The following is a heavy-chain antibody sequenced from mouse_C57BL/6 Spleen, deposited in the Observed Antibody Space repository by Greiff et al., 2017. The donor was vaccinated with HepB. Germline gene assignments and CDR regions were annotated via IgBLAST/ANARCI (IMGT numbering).Heavy chain of an antibody. V-gene: IGHV1-61*01. CDR3: AREDYYGSSSFDY. Sequence: QVQLQQPGAELVRPGSSVKLSCKASGYTFTSYWMDWVKQRPGQGLEWIGNIYPSDSETHYNQKFKDKATLTVDKSSSTAYMQLSSLTSEDSAVYFCAREDYYGSSSFDYWGQGTTLTVSS. CDR2: IYPSDSET. D-gene: IGHD1-1*01. CDR1: GYTFTSYW. J-gene: IGHJ2*01.